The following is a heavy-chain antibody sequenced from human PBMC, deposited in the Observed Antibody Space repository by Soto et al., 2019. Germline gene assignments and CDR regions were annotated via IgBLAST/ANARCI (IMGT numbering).Heavy chain of an antibody. CDR1: XXTFSTYA. CDR3: TKTPRSYYYYMDV. V-gene: IGHV3-23*01. J-gene: IGHJ6*03. Sequence: EVQVLESGGGLVQPGGSLRLXCVASXXTFSTYAMNWVRQAPGKGLEWVSGISGSGSDRYYADSVRGRFTISRDNSNNTLNLQMDSLRAEDTAIYYCTKTPRSYYYYMDVWGKGTTVTVSS. D-gene: IGHD3-10*01. CDR2: ISGSGSDR.